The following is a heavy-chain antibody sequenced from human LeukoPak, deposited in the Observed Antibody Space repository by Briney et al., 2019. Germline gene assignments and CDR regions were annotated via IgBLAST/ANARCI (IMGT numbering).Heavy chain of an antibody. J-gene: IGHJ5*02. CDR2: IIPILGIA. D-gene: IGHD3-22*01. CDR1: GGTFSSYA. CDR3: ARNYYDSSGYYNNNWFDP. V-gene: IGHV1-69*04. Sequence: GASVKVSCKASGGTFSSYAISWVRQAPGQGLEWMGRIIPILGIANYAQKFQGRVTITADKSTSTAYMELSSLRSEDTAVYYCARNYYDSSGYYNNNWFDPWGQRTLVTVSS.